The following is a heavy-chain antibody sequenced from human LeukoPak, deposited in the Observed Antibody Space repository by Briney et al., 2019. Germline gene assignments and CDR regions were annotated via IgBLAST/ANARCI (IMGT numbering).Heavy chain of an antibody. CDR2: IIPIPGIA. Sequence: SVKVSCKASGGTFSSYAISWVRQAPGQGLEWMGRIIPIPGIANYAQKFQGRVTITADKSTSTAYMELSSLRSEDTAVYYCARGRDGYNHNYYYYGMDVWGQGTTVTVSS. CDR1: GGTFSSYA. J-gene: IGHJ6*02. V-gene: IGHV1-69*04. CDR3: ARGRDGYNHNYYYYGMDV. D-gene: IGHD5-24*01.